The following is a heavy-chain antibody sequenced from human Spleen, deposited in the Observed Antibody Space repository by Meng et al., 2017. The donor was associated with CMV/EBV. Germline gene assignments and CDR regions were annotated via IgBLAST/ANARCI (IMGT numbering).Heavy chain of an antibody. J-gene: IGHJ4*02. CDR3: ARFSSGYATYHHTRQIDY. Sequence: SETLSLTCSVSGGSISNSAYYWGWVRQPPGKGLEWIGSIFYLGTTFYNPSLNGRVTISVDTSKRQFSLRLSSVTAADTALYFCARFSSGYATYHHTRQIDYWGQGTLVTVSS. V-gene: IGHV4-39*01. D-gene: IGHD2-2*01. CDR2: IFYLGTT. CDR1: GGSISNSAYY.